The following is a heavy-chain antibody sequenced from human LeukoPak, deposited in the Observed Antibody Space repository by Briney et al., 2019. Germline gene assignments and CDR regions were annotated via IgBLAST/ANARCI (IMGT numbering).Heavy chain of an antibody. CDR1: GYTFTGYY. J-gene: IGHJ4*02. D-gene: IGHD2-15*01. CDR3: ARDFYELAASFSY. V-gene: IGHV1-2*02. CDR2: INPNSGGT. Sequence: ASVKVSCKASGYTFTGYYMHWGRQAPGQGLEWMGWINPNSGGTNYAQKFQGRVTMTRDTSISTAYMELSRLRSDDTAVYYCARDFYELAASFSYWGQGTLVTVSS.